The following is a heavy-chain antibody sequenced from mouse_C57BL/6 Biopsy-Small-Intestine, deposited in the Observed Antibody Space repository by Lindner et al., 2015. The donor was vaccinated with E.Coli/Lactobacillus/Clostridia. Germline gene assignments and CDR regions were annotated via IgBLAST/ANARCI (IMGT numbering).Heavy chain of an antibody. J-gene: IGHJ4*01. V-gene: IGHV1-7*01. CDR3: ARPVVPVYYYAMDY. D-gene: IGHD1-1*01. Sequence: VQLQESGAELAKPGASVKLSCKASGYTFTSYWMHWVEQRPGQGLEWIGCINLSSGYTKYNQKFKDKATLTADKSSSTAYMQLSSLTYEDSAVYYCARPVVPVYYYAMDYWGQGTSVTVSS. CDR2: INLSSGYT. CDR1: GYTFTSYW.